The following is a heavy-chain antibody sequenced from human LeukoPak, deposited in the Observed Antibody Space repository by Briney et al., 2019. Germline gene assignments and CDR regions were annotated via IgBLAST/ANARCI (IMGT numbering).Heavy chain of an antibody. CDR2: IYPADSTT. Sequence: GESLKISCKGFGYDFSTYWIGWVRQVPGEGLEWMGIIYPADSTTHYSLSFQGQVTISVEQSISTAYLQWSSLKASDNAMYYCACRKYYSTWSDPWGQGTLVTV. D-gene: IGHD3-10*01. J-gene: IGHJ5*02. CDR1: GYDFSTYW. V-gene: IGHV5-51*01. CDR3: ACRKYYSTWSDP.